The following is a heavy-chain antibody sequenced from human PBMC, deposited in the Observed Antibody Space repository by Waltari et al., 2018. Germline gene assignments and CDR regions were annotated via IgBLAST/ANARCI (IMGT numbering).Heavy chain of an antibody. V-gene: IGHV1-69*12. CDR1: GGTFSSYA. CDR2: IIPIFGTA. D-gene: IGHD3-3*01. CDR3: ARGVPSRFLEWLPDY. J-gene: IGHJ4*02. Sequence: QVQLVQSGAEVKKPGSSVKVSCKASGGTFSSYAISWVRQAPGQGLEWMGGIIPIFGTANYAQKFQGRVTITAEESTSTAYMELSSLGAEDTAVYYCARGVPSRFLEWLPDYWGQGTLVTVSS.